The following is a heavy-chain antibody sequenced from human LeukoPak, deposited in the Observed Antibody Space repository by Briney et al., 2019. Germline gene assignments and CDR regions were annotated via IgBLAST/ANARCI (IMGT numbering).Heavy chain of an antibody. V-gene: IGHV3-23*01. D-gene: IGHD3-10*01. CDR1: GFTFSSYA. Sequence: GGSLRLSCAASGFTFSSYAMSWVRQAPGKGLEWVSAISGSGGSTYYGDSVKGRFTISRDNSKNTLFLQMDSLRAEDTAVYYCASGYTYYYGSGSYHWGQGTLVTVSS. J-gene: IGHJ4*02. CDR3: ASGYTYYYGSGSYH. CDR2: ISGSGGST.